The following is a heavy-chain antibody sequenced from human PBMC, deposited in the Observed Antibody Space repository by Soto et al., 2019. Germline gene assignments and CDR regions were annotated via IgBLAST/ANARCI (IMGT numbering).Heavy chain of an antibody. CDR2: MYYTGST. J-gene: IGHJ4*02. Sequence: SETLSLTXAVSGGSFSSSYWSWIRQPPGKRLECIGYMYYTGSTYYKPSLKSRVTISLDTSKNQFSLHLSSVTAADTAVYYCAVTRHDYGDYAWAHWGQGSLVTVSS. V-gene: IGHV4-59*01. D-gene: IGHD4-17*01. CDR3: AVTRHDYGDYAWAH. CDR1: GGSFSSSY.